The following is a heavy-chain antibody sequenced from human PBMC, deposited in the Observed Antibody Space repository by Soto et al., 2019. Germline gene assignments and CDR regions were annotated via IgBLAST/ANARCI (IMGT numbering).Heavy chain of an antibody. CDR1: GFTFSSYN. J-gene: IGHJ6*02. CDR2: ITTNGDGR. CDR3: VKRWTSTSVDV. D-gene: IGHD2-2*01. Sequence: PGGSLRLSCSASGFTFSSYNMHWVRQAPGKGLEYVATITTNGDGRYYTDSVKGRFTISRDNSKNTVYLQMSSLRVEDTAVYYCVKRWTSTSVDVWGQGTTVTISS. V-gene: IGHV3-64D*06.